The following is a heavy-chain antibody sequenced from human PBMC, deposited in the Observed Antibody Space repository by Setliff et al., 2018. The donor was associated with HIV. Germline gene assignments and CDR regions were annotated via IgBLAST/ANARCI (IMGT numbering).Heavy chain of an antibody. V-gene: IGHV4-59*01. D-gene: IGHD2-15*01. CDR2: IYYSGST. Sequence: SETLSLTCTVSDGSFSSDYWTWIRQTPGKGLEWIGYIYYSGSTKYNPSLTSRVTMTTDTSTSTASMELRSLTSDDTAVYYCARDPPVVVRHLFDLWGQGTLVTVSS. J-gene: IGHJ4*02. CDR1: DGSFSSDY. CDR3: ARDPPVVVRHLFDL.